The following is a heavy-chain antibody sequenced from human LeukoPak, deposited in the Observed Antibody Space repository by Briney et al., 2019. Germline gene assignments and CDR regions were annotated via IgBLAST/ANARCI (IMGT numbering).Heavy chain of an antibody. D-gene: IGHD6-13*01. J-gene: IGHJ6*02. Sequence: GGSLRLSCADSGFSFRSYSMNWVRQAPGKGLEWVSYISSSSSTIYYADSVKGRFTISRDNAENSLYLQMNSLRAGDTAVYYCARERAAAGTNYYYGMDVWGQGTTVTVSS. CDR2: ISSSSSTI. V-gene: IGHV3-48*01. CDR1: GFSFRSYS. CDR3: ARERAAAGTNYYYGMDV.